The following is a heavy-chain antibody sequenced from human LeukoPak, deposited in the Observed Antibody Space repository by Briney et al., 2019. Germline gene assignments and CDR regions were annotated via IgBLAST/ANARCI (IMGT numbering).Heavy chain of an antibody. D-gene: IGHD3-10*01. CDR1: GGSFSGYY. J-gene: IGHJ4*02. Sequence: SETLSLTCAVYGGSFSGYYWSWIRQPPGPGLEWVGEINHSGSNNFNTSLMVRVTISVDPSKNQFSLKLSSVTAADTGVYYCARYRIAGYGSGSYYRVSYYFDYWGQGTLVTVSS. CDR3: ARYRIAGYGSGSYYRVSYYFDY. CDR2: INHSGSN. V-gene: IGHV4-34*01.